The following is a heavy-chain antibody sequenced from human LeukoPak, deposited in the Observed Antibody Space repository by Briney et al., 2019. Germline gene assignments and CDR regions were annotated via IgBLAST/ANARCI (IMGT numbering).Heavy chain of an antibody. CDR2: MKSYTDGGKT. J-gene: IGHJ4*02. CDR1: GFTFSNAW. V-gene: IGHV3-15*01. Sequence: GGSLRLSCAGSGFTFSNAWMNWVRHAPGKGREWVGRMKSYTDGGKTDYAGPVKGRFSISRDDSKNTVYLEIKSLKTEDTAVYYCATGGYFFDYWGQGTLVTVSS. CDR3: ATGGYFFDY.